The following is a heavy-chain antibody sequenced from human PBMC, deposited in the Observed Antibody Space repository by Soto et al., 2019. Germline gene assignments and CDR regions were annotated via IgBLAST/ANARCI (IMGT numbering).Heavy chain of an antibody. CDR3: ARWDYGVYARFDY. Sequence: ASVKVSCKASGYTFTSHDINWVRQATGQGLEWMGWMNPNSCNTGYAQKFQGRVTMTRNTSISTAYMELSSLRSEDTAVYYCARWDYGVYARFDYWGQGTLVTVSS. CDR2: MNPNSCNT. J-gene: IGHJ4*02. V-gene: IGHV1-8*01. D-gene: IGHD4-17*01. CDR1: GYTFTSHD.